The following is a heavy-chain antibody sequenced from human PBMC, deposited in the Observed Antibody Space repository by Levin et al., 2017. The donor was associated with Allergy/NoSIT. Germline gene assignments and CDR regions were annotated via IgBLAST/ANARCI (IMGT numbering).Heavy chain of an antibody. D-gene: IGHD2-2*01. CDR1: GDSVSSNSAA. CDR3: ARVVIVVVPAAPRDAFDI. Sequence: SETLSLTCAISGDSVSSNSAAWNWIRQSPSRGLEWLGRTYYRSKWYNDYAVSVKSRITINPDTSKNQFSLQLNSVTPEDTAVYYCARVVIVVVPAAPRDAFDIWGQGTMVTVSS. V-gene: IGHV6-1*01. CDR2: TYYRSKWYN. J-gene: IGHJ3*02.